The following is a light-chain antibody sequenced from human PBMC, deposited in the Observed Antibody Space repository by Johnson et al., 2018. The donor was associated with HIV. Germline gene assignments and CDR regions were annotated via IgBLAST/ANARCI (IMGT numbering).Light chain of an antibody. Sequence: QLVLTQPPSVSAAPGQKVTISCSGSSSNIGNNYVSWYQQLPGTAPKLLIYENNKRPSGIPHRFSGSKSGTSATLGITGLQTGDEADYYCGTWDSSLSAYVFGTGTKVTVL. CDR1: SSNIGNNY. CDR3: GTWDSSLSAYV. J-gene: IGLJ1*01. V-gene: IGLV1-51*02. CDR2: ENN.